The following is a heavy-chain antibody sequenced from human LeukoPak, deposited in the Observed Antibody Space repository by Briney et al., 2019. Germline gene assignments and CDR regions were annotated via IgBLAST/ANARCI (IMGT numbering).Heavy chain of an antibody. Sequence: PGGSLRLSCAASGFTFSSHALSWVRQAPGKGLEWVSSLSGSGYNTYYADSVKGRFTISRDNSKNTLYLQMNSLRVEDTAVYYCAKGRANSYGPDYWGQGTLVTVSS. V-gene: IGHV3-23*01. CDR1: GFTFSSHA. D-gene: IGHD5-18*01. CDR2: LSGSGYNT. J-gene: IGHJ4*02. CDR3: AKGRANSYGPDY.